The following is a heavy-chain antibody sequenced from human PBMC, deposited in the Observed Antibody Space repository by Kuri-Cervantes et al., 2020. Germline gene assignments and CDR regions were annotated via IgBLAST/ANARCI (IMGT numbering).Heavy chain of an antibody. CDR3: AKDVHYYDMPGLNYYYYYGMDV. V-gene: IGHV3-11*04. CDR2: ISSSGTTI. D-gene: IGHD3-22*01. CDR1: GFTFSDYY. Sequence: GESLKISCAASGFTFSDYYMSWIRQAPGKGLEWVSYISSSGTTIHCADSVKGRFTISRDNAKNTLYLQMNSLRAEDTAVYYCAKDVHYYDMPGLNYYYYYGMDVWGQGTTVTVSS. J-gene: IGHJ6*02.